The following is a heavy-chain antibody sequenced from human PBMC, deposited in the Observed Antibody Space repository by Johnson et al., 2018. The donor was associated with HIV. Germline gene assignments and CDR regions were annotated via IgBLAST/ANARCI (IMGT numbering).Heavy chain of an antibody. CDR3: ARDRDNFWSGYPDAFDI. CDR1: GFTFSSYE. CDR2: ISSSGSTI. V-gene: IGHV3-48*03. J-gene: IGHJ3*02. Sequence: VQLVESGGGLVQPGGSLRLSCAASGFTFSSYEMNWVRQAPGKGLEWVSYISSSGSTIYYADSVKGRFPISRDNAKNSLYLQMNSLRAEDTAVYYCARDRDNFWSGYPDAFDIWGQGTMVTVSS. D-gene: IGHD3-3*01.